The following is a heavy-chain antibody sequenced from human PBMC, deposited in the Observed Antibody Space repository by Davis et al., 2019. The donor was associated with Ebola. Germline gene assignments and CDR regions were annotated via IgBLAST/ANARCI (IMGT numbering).Heavy chain of an antibody. Sequence: GESLKISCAASGFTFSIYTMNWVRQAPGEGLEWVSSISSSGSYIYYPDSVRGRFTISRDNAKNSLYLQMNSLRAEDTAVYYCARANNNWNMFDPWGQGTLVTVSS. CDR2: ISSSGSYI. CDR1: GFTFSIYT. CDR3: ARANNNWNMFDP. D-gene: IGHD1/OR15-1a*01. V-gene: IGHV3-21*01. J-gene: IGHJ5*02.